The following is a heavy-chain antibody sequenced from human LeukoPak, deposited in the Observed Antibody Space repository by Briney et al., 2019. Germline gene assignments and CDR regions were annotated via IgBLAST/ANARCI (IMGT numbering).Heavy chain of an antibody. CDR1: GFSLSTSGVG. V-gene: IGHV2-5*01. D-gene: IGHD4-17*01. CDR3: AHTYFYGDYVDWFDP. J-gene: IGHJ5*02. CDR2: IYWNDDK. Sequence: SGPTLVNPTQTLTLTCTFSGFSLSTSGVGVGWIRQPPGKALGWLALIYWNDDKRYSPSLKSRLTITKDTSKNQVVLTMTNMDPVDTATYYCAHTYFYGDYVDWFDPWGQGTLVTVSS.